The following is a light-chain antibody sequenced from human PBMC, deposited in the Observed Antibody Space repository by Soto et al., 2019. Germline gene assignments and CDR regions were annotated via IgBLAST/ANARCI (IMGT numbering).Light chain of an antibody. CDR1: QSISSSY. V-gene: IGKV3-20*01. Sequence: EIVLTQSPGTLSFSPVERSTLSFSASQSISSSYLAWYQQKPGQAPRLLIYGASRRATGIPDRFSGRESGTDFALTITTLEPEDSAVYFCQQYASSPYTFGQGTKVDIK. CDR2: GAS. J-gene: IGKJ2*01. CDR3: QQYASSPYT.